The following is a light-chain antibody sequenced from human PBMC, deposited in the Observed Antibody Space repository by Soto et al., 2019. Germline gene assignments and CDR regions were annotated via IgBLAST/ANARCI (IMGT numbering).Light chain of an antibody. Sequence: DIQXTQCPSNVSASVGYEVTSTCRASQTISRWLAWYKQXPXXAPKLLIYDASTSERGVHSRFSGSGYEKDGALTISSLKTEDFATYLGHSRAFGQGTRLEI. J-gene: IGKJ5*01. CDR3: HSRA. CDR2: DAS. CDR1: QTISRW. V-gene: IGKV1-5*01.